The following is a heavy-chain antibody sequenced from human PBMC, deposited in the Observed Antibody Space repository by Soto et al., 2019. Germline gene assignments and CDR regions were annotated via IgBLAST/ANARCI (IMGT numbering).Heavy chain of an antibody. CDR1: GFTFSDYY. Sequence: GGSLRLSCAASGFTFSDYYMSWIRQAPGKGLEWVSYISSSGSTIYYADSVKGRFTISRDNAKNSLYLQMNSLRAEDTAVYYCARGRYCSGGSCYRRYYYYYMDVWGKGTTVTVSS. D-gene: IGHD2-15*01. CDR3: ARGRYCSGGSCYRRYYYYYMDV. CDR2: ISSSGSTI. J-gene: IGHJ6*03. V-gene: IGHV3-11*01.